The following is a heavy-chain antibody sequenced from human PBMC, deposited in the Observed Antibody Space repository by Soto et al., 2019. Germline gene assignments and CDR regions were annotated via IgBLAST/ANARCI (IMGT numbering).Heavy chain of an antibody. J-gene: IGHJ6*02. CDR2: IIPIFGTA. CDR1: GGTFSSYA. D-gene: IGHD5-12*01. V-gene: IGHV1-69*13. Sequence: SVKVSCKASGGTFSSYAISWVRRAPGQGLEWMGGIIPIFGTANYAQKFQGRVTITADESTSTAYTELSSLRSEDTAVYYCASGSYDYDWGSSLYYGMDVWGQGTTVTVSS. CDR3: ASGSYDYDWGSSLYYGMDV.